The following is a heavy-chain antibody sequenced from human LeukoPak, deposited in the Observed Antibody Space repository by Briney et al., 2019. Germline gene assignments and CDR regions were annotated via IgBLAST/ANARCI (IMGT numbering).Heavy chain of an antibody. CDR1: EFTFSSYG. J-gene: IGHJ6*03. CDR3: AKGAYDFWSGYYNPDYYYYYMDV. D-gene: IGHD3-3*01. CDR2: IRYDGSNK. Sequence: PGGSLRLSCAASEFTFSSYGMHWVRQAPGKGLEWVAFIRYDGSNKYYADSVKGRFTISRDNSKNTLYLQMNSLRAEDTALYYCAKGAYDFWSGYYNPDYYYYYMDVWGKGTTVTVSS. V-gene: IGHV3-30*02.